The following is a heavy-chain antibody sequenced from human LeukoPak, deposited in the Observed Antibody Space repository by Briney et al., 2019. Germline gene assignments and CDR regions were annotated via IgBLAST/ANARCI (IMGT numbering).Heavy chain of an antibody. J-gene: IGHJ4*02. Sequence: GGSLRLSCSASGFTFSHYWMTWVRQAPGKGLEWVAHIEQNGAEQYYVDSVRGRFTISRVSAKNSLFLQMNSLRDEDTAVYYCARDLQWNALDSWGQGTLVTVSS. CDR1: GFTFSHYW. CDR2: IEQNGAEQ. D-gene: IGHD6-19*01. V-gene: IGHV3-7*04. CDR3: ARDLQWNALDS.